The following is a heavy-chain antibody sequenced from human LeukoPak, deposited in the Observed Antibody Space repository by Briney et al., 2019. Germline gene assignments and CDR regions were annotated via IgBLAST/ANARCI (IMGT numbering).Heavy chain of an antibody. Sequence: SVKVSCKASGGTFSSYAISWVRQAPGQGLAWMGRIIPIFGTANYAQKFQGRVTITTDESTSTAYMELSSLRSEDTAVYYCAVWYDGSGSYYTPPDYWGQGTLVTVSS. CDR3: AVWYDGSGSYYTPPDY. CDR1: GGTFSSYA. J-gene: IGHJ4*02. V-gene: IGHV1-69*05. CDR2: IIPIFGTA. D-gene: IGHD3-10*01.